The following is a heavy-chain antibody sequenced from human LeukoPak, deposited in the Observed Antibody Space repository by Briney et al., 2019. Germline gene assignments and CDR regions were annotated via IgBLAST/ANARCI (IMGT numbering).Heavy chain of an antibody. D-gene: IGHD3-10*01. J-gene: IGHJ4*02. CDR1: GLTFRDYG. CDR2: IRSRIYGGAP. CDR3: ARGQTVSGAKYYFDF. V-gene: IGHV3-49*04. Sequence: GGSLRLSCLTSGLTFRDYGLGWVRQAPGMGLEWVSFIRSRIYGGAPEYAASVRGRFSVSRDDSESIAYLQMNNLKSEDTAVYYCARGQTVSGAKYYFDFWSPGTLVTVSS.